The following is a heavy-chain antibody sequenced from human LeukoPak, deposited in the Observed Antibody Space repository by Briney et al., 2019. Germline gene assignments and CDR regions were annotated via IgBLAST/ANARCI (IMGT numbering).Heavy chain of an antibody. CDR1: GDSINSSIHY. V-gene: IGHV4-39*07. CDR2: IFYDGST. Sequence: SETLSLTCTVSGDSINSSIHYWGWIRQPPGKGLQYIGNIFYDGSTYYNPSLKSRVTISVDTSKNQFSLRLSSVTAADMALYYCAKADGDYPIRNYAFDIWGQGTMVTVSS. CDR3: AKADGDYPIRNYAFDI. D-gene: IGHD4-17*01. J-gene: IGHJ3*02.